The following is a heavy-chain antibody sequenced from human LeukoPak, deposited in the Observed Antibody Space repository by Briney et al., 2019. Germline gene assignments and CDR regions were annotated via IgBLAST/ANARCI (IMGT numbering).Heavy chain of an antibody. CDR2: IYYTGST. D-gene: IGHD1-26*01. CDR3: ARRGGSGRAFDY. Sequence: PSETLSLTCSVSGASISGGTYYWGWIRQPPGKGLEWIGSIYYTGSTYDNPSLKSRVTISVDTSQNQFSLKLSSVTAADTAVYYCARRGGSGRAFDYWGQGTLVTVSS. J-gene: IGHJ4*02. V-gene: IGHV4-39*01. CDR1: GASISGGTYY.